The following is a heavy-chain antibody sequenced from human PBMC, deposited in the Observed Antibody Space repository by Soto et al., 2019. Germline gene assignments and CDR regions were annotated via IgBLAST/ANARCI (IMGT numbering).Heavy chain of an antibody. CDR2: IYYSGHT. D-gene: IGHD6-19*01. J-gene: IGHJ4*02. V-gene: IGHV4-59*01. Sequence: QVQLQESGPGLVKPSETLSLTCTVSGGSINNYYWSWVRQPPGKGLEWIGYIYYSGHTNYNPSLNSRVTISVDTSKNQISLKLSAVTAADTAVYYCARGNGWYYYWGQGTLVTVSS. CDR3: ARGNGWYYY. CDR1: GGSINNYY.